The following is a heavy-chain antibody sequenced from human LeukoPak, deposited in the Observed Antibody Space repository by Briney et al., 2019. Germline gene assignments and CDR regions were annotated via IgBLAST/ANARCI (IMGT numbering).Heavy chain of an antibody. CDR3: ARGVKGLRGAFDI. V-gene: IGHV4-31*03. Sequence: SETLSLTCTVSGGSISSGVYYWIWIRQHPGKGLEWIVYIYYSGSTYSTPSLKSRLTMSVDISKNQFSLKLSSVTAADTAVYYCARGVKGLRGAFDIWGQGTMVTVSS. D-gene: IGHD3-10*01. CDR1: GGSISSGVYY. J-gene: IGHJ3*02. CDR2: IYYSGST.